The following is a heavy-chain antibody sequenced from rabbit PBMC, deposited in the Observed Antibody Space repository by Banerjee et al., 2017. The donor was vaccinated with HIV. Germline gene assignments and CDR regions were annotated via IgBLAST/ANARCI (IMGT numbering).Heavy chain of an antibody. V-gene: IGHV1S45*01. Sequence: QEQLVESGGGLVQPEGSLTLTCTASGFSFSNKYVMCWVRQAPGKGLEWIACINTSSGNTVYATWAKGRFTISKTSWTTVTLQMTSLTAADTAPYFCARDLAGVICWNFHLLGQGTLVTVS. CDR3: ARDLAGVICWNFHL. J-gene: IGHJ4*01. D-gene: IGHD4-1*01. CDR1: GFSFSNKYV. CDR2: INTSSGNT.